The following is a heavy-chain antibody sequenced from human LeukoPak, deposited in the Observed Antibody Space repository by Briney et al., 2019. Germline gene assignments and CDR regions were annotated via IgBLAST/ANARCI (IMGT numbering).Heavy chain of an antibody. CDR2: ISSGGSTI. Sequence: GGSLRLSCAASGFTFSNYEMSWVRQAPGKGEEWGSYISSGGSTIYYADSVKGGFTIYRDNAKNSLYLQMNSLRAEDTAVYYCAREYSGFDFFDYWGQGTLATVSS. CDR3: AREYSGFDFFDY. D-gene: IGHD5-12*01. V-gene: IGHV3-48*03. CDR1: GFTFSNYE. J-gene: IGHJ4*02.